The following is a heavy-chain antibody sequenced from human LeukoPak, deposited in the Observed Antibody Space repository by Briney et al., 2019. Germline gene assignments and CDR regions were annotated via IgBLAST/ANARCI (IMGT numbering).Heavy chain of an antibody. CDR1: GYTFTGYS. Sequence: ASVKVSCKASGYTFTGYSIHWVRQAPGQGLEWMGWINPYSGGTNHAQKFQGRVTMTSDTSISTAYMELSSLRSDDTAVYYCARDPRYYGGGDYNYYMDVWGKGTTVTVSS. CDR3: ARDPRYYGGGDYNYYMDV. J-gene: IGHJ6*03. D-gene: IGHD3-10*01. CDR2: INPYSGGT. V-gene: IGHV1-2*02.